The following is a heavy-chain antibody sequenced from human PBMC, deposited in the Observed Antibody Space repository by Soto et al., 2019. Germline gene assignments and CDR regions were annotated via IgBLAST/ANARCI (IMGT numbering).Heavy chain of an antibody. Sequence: QVQLVESGGGVVQPGRSLRLSCAASGFTFSSYAMHWVRQAPGKGLEWVAVISYDGSNKYYADSVKGRFTISRDNSKNTLYLQMNSLRAEDTAVYYCARDGLPHGGIGVHFQPWGQGTLVTVSS. CDR3: ARDGLPHGGIGVHFQP. CDR2: ISYDGSNK. J-gene: IGHJ1*01. D-gene: IGHD2-15*01. CDR1: GFTFSSYA. V-gene: IGHV3-30-3*01.